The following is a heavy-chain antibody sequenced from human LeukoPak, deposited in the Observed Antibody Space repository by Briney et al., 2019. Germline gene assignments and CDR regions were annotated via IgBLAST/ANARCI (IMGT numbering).Heavy chain of an antibody. J-gene: IGHJ6*02. V-gene: IGHV4-31*03. CDR3: ARDEVIAAAGTLYYYYGMDV. CDR1: GGSISSGGYY. Sequence: PSETLSLTCTVSGGSISSGGYYWSWIRQHPGKGLEWIGYIYYSGSTYYNPSLKSRVTISLDTSKNQFSLKLSSVTAADTAVYYCARDEVIAAAGTLYYYYGMDVWGQGTTVTVSS. CDR2: IYYSGST. D-gene: IGHD6-13*01.